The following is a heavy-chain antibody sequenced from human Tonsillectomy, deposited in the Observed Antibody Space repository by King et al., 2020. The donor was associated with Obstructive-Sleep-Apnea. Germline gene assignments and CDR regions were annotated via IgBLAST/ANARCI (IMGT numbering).Heavy chain of an antibody. V-gene: IGHV3-9*01. Sequence: VQLVESGGGLVQPGRSLRLSCAASGFTFDDYAMHWVRQTPGKGLEWVSGISLNSGTIGYADSVKGRFTISRDNAKNSLYLQMNSLRPEDTALYYCAKPITLVRGAMGDWGQGTLVTVSS. CDR3: AKPITLVRGAMGD. D-gene: IGHD3-10*01. CDR2: ISLNSGTI. J-gene: IGHJ4*02. CDR1: GFTFDDYA.